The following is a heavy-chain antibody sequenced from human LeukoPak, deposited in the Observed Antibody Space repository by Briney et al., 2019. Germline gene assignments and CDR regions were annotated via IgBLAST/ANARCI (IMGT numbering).Heavy chain of an antibody. CDR1: GFTFSSYA. CDR2: ISGSGGST. V-gene: IGHV3-23*01. D-gene: IGHD2-15*01. CDR3: AREDGYCSGGNCYSYFDS. J-gene: IGHJ4*02. Sequence: GGSLRLSCAASGFTFSSYAMSWVRQAPGKGLEWVSAISGSGGSTYYADSVKGRFTISRDNSKNTLYLQMNSLRAEDTAVYFCAREDGYCSGGNCYSYFDSWGQGTLVTVSS.